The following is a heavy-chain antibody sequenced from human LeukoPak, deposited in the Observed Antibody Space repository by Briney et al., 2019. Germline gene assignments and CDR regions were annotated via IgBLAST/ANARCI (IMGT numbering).Heavy chain of an antibody. D-gene: IGHD6-19*01. CDR1: GFGFSSYG. CDR3: ARGPGIDVAGVFDY. Sequence: ASVKVSCRASGFGFSSYGINWVRQAPGQRLEWMGWISAYTGRTKYLQKMRGRVTMTTDTSTNTAYMELRSLTSDDTAVYYCARGPGIDVAGVFDYWGKGSLVIVSS. CDR2: ISAYTGRT. V-gene: IGHV1-18*04. J-gene: IGHJ4*02.